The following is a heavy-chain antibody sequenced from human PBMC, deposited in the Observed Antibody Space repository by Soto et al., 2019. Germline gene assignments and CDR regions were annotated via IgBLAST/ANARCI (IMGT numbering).Heavy chain of an antibody. Sequence: SQTLSLTCAISGDSVSSNSAAWNWIRQSPSRGLEWLGRTYCRSRWFFDYALSVKGRITITPDTSKDQFSLQLSSVTPDDTAVYYCAREVVGDFNWFDPWGQGILVTVSS. D-gene: IGHD2-15*01. CDR3: AREVVGDFNWFDP. V-gene: IGHV6-1*01. CDR1: GDSVSSNSAA. J-gene: IGHJ5*02. CDR2: TYCRSRWFF.